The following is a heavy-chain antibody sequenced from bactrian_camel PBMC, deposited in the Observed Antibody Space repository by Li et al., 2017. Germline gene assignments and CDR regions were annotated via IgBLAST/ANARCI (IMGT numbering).Heavy chain of an antibody. CDR2: IYIDGSA. Sequence: HVQLVESGGGSAESGGSLRLSCAASGHNYPTTNYCMGWFRQAPGKEREGVAAIYIDGSAAYVDSVKGRFTISQDNAKNTVYLQLNSLKPEDSAMYYCAAVLVPSRLCRPITAFSYWGQGTQVTVS. V-gene: IGHV3S53*01. CDR1: GHNYPTTNYC. J-gene: IGHJ6*01. CDR3: AAVLVPSRLCRPITAFSY. D-gene: IGHD4*01.